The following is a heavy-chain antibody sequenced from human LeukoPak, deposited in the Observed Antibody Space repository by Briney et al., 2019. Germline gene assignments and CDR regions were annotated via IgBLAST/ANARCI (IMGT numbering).Heavy chain of an antibody. D-gene: IGHD3-22*01. CDR1: GGTFSSYA. CDR3: ARDLGYDSSGYYYSAFDI. Sequence: GASVKVSCKASGGTFSSYAISWVRQAPGQGLEWMGWISAYNGNTNYAQKLQGRVTMTTDTSTSTAYMELRSLRSDDTAVYYCARDLGYDSSGYYYSAFDIWGQGTMVTVSS. J-gene: IGHJ3*02. CDR2: ISAYNGNT. V-gene: IGHV1-18*01.